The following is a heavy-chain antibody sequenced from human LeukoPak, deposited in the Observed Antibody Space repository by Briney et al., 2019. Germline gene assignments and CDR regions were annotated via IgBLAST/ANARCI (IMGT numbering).Heavy chain of an antibody. V-gene: IGHV4-59*08. CDR2: IYYGGST. CDR3: ARFDDYGGNSHAFDI. Sequence: KASETLSLTCTVSGGSIRSYYWSWIRQPPGKGLEWIGNIYYGGSTNYNPSLKSRVTISVDTSKNQFSLKLSSVTAADTAVYYCARFDDYGGNSHAFDIWGQGTMVTVSS. D-gene: IGHD4-23*01. J-gene: IGHJ3*02. CDR1: GGSIRSYY.